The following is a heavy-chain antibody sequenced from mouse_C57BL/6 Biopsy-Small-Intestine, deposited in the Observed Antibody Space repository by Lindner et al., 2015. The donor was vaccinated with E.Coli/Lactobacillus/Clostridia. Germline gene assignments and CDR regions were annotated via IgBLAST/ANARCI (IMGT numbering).Heavy chain of an antibody. CDR2: KIPTFRTP. CDR1: GGTLSENA. V-gene: IGHV1-18*01. Sequence: SVKVSCKASGGTLSENAIVWVRQVPGQGLEWMGGKIPTFRTPNYAQKFLGRVTITADESTSTVYMEISSLLSEDTAVYYCARNGGFGRGFIYGFDSWGQGTLVTVSS. J-gene: IGHJ4*01. CDR3: ARNGGFGRGFIYGFDS. D-gene: IGHD1-2*01.